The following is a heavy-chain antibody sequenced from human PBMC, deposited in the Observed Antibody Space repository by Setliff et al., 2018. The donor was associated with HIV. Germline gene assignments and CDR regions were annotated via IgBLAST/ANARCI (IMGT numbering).Heavy chain of an antibody. CDR1: GGTFGTYT. V-gene: IGHV1-69*05. Sequence: SVKVSCKASGGTFGTYTISWVRQAPGQGLEWMGGIMPIFGTGNYAQKFQGRVTITTDESTSTVYMELTSLRSEDTAVFYCARGGLAYYDSSGNDAFDIWGQGTMVTVSS. J-gene: IGHJ3*02. CDR3: ARGGLAYYDSSGNDAFDI. D-gene: IGHD3-22*01. CDR2: IMPIFGTG.